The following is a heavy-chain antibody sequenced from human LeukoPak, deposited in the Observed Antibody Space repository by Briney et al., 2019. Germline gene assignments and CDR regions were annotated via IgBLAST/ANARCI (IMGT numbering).Heavy chain of an antibody. J-gene: IGHJ6*03. Sequence: SETLSLTCTVSGGSISSGSYYWSWIRQPPGKGLEWIGEINHSGSTNYNPSLKSRVTISVDTSKNQFSLKLSSVTAADTAVYYCARAAYNCSGGSCYITDYYYYMDVWGKGTTVTVSS. CDR3: ARAAYNCSGGSCYITDYYYYMDV. CDR1: GGSISSGSYY. CDR2: INHSGST. D-gene: IGHD2-15*01. V-gene: IGHV4-39*07.